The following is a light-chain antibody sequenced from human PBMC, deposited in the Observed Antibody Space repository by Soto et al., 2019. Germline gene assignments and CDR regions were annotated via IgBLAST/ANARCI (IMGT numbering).Light chain of an antibody. CDR3: QAWDSSSDHYV. J-gene: IGLJ1*01. V-gene: IGLV3-21*02. Sequence: YELTQPLSVSEAPGQTARITCGVNNIGSKSVHWYQQKPGQAPVLVVYDDSDRPSGIPERFSVANSGNTATPSSSRVKAVDETDYYWQAWDSSSDHYVFGTGTKVTVL. CDR2: DDS. CDR1: NIGSKS.